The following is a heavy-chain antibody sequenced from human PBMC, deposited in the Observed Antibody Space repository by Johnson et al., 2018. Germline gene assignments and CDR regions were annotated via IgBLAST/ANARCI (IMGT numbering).Heavy chain of an antibody. D-gene: IGHD3-3*01. Sequence: VQLQESGGGLVQPGGSLRLSCAASGFTFSSYSMNWVRQAPGKGLEWVSYISSSSSTIYYADSVKGRFTISRDNAKNSLYLQMNSLRDEATAVYYCARDRLRFLEWLSYGMDVWGQGTTVTVSS. CDR3: ARDRLRFLEWLSYGMDV. CDR2: ISSSSSTI. J-gene: IGHJ6*02. CDR1: GFTFSSYS. V-gene: IGHV3-48*02.